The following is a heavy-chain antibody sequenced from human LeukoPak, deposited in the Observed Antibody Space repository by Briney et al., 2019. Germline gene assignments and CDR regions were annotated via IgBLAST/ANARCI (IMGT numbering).Heavy chain of an antibody. J-gene: IGHJ6*03. CDR3: ARGRGVVPAATGPYYYYYMDV. V-gene: IGHV4-61*02. CDR1: GGSISSGSYY. CDR2: IYTSGST. D-gene: IGHD2-2*01. Sequence: PSQTLSLTCTVSGGSISSGSYYWSWIRQPAGKGLEGIGRIYTSGSTNYNPSLKSRVTISVDTSKNQFSLKLSSVPAADTAVYYCARGRGVVPAATGPYYYYYMDVWGKGTTVTVSS.